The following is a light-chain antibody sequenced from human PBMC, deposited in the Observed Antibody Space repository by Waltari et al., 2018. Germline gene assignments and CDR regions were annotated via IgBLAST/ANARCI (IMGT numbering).Light chain of an antibody. CDR2: DVF. V-gene: IGKV3-11*01. J-gene: IGKJ1*01. CDR1: QDISTD. Sequence: EIVLTQSPATMSLSPGDTGTLSCRASQDISTDLAWYQHRPGQAPRLIMYDVFNRATGIPPRFSGSGSGTDFTLTISGLEPEDLAVYFCQQRSLWPRTFGPGTKVEI. CDR3: QQRSLWPRT.